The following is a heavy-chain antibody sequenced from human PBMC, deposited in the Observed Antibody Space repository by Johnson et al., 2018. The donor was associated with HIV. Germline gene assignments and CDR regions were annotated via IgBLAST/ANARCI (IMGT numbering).Heavy chain of an antibody. D-gene: IGHD3-10*01. CDR2: IWYDGSNK. V-gene: IGHV3-33*06. J-gene: IGHJ3*02. Sequence: VQLVESGGGVVQPGRSLRLSCAASGFTFSSYGMHWVRQAPGKGLEWVAVIWYDGSNKHYADSVKGRFTISRDNSKNTLYLQMNSLRAEDTAVYYCAKVRGGPPGAFDIWGQGTMVTVSS. CDR1: GFTFSSYG. CDR3: AKVRGGPPGAFDI.